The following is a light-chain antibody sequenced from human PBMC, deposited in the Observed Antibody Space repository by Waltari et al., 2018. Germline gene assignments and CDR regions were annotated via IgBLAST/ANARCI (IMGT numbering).Light chain of an antibody. Sequence: QSTLTQPASVSGSLGPPITISCTGAKRDVGPYNLVSWYQQHPGKAPKLMIYEGSKRPSGVSNRFSGSQSGNTASLTISGLQAEDDGDYYCCSYAGSSTYVLFGGGTKLTVL. CDR2: EGS. J-gene: IGLJ2*01. CDR1: KRDVGPYNL. V-gene: IGLV2-23*01. CDR3: CSYAGSSTYVL.